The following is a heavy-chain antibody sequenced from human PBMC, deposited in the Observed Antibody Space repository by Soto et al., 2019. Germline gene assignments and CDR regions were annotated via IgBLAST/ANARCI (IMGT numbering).Heavy chain of an antibody. J-gene: IGHJ6*02. Sequence: GGSLRLSCAASGFTFSSYGMHWVRQAPGKGLEWVAVIWYDGSNKYYADSVKGRFTISRDNSKNTLYLQMNSLRAEETAVYYCAREDIVLRVYSTYYYYGMDVWGQGTTVTVSS. CDR2: IWYDGSNK. CDR1: GFTFSSYG. D-gene: IGHD2-8*01. V-gene: IGHV3-33*01. CDR3: AREDIVLRVYSTYYYYGMDV.